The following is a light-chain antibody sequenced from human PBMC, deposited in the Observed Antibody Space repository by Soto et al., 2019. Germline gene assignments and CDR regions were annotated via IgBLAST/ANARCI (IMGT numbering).Light chain of an antibody. CDR3: KQYNSYSWT. CDR1: QSISSW. V-gene: IGKV1-5*01. CDR2: DAS. J-gene: IGKJ1*01. Sequence: DIQMTQSPSTLSASVGDRVTITCRASQSISSWLAWYQQKPGKAPKLLIYDASSLESGVPSRFSGSGSGTEFTLTISSLQPDDFATYYCKQYNSYSWTFGHGTKVEIK.